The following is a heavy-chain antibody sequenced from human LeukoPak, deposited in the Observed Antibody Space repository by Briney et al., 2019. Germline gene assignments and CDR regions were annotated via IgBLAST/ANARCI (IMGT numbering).Heavy chain of an antibody. CDR3: AKSRGYISSHGVFDI. D-gene: IGHD6-6*01. Sequence: PAGSLSLSCAVSGFSFSNFSMSWVRQAPGKGLEWVAGISGSGGYTYYADSVNGRFTISRDDFKNTLYLQMNSLRAEDTAVYYCAKSRGYISSHGVFDIWGQGTMVTASS. CDR1: GFSFSNFS. CDR2: ISGSGGYT. V-gene: IGHV3-23*01. J-gene: IGHJ3*02.